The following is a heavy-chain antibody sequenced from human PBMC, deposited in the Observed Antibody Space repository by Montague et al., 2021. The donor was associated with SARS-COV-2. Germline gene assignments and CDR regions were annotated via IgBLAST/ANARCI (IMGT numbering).Heavy chain of an antibody. CDR1: GFSLSTSGMC. J-gene: IGHJ4*02. D-gene: IGHD4-23*01. Sequence: PALVKPTQTLTLTCTFSGFSLSTSGMCVSWIRQPPGKALEWLARIDWDDDKYYSTSLKTRLTISKDTSKNQVVLTMTNMDPADTATYYCARTYYGGRPFDYWGQGTLVTVSS. CDR2: IDWDDDK. CDR3: ARTYYGGRPFDY. V-gene: IGHV2-70*11.